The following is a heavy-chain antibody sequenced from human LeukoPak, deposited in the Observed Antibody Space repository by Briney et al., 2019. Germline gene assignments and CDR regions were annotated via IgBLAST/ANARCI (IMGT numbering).Heavy chain of an antibody. V-gene: IGHV3-7*03. Sequence: GVSLRLSCAASGFTFSSYWMSWVRQAPGKGLEWVANIKQDGSEKYYVDSVKGRFTISRDNAKNSLYLQMNSLRAEDTAVYYCARDPRGNYFDYWGQGTLVTVCS. CDR1: GFTFSSYW. D-gene: IGHD3-16*01. CDR3: ARDPRGNYFDY. J-gene: IGHJ4*02. CDR2: IKQDGSEK.